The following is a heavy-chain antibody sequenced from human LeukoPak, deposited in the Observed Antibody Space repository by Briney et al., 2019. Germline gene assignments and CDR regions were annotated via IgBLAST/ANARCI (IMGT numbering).Heavy chain of an antibody. CDR1: GGSISSSSYY. CDR2: IYYSGST. D-gene: IGHD2-21*02. Sequence: SETLSLTCTVSGGSISSSSYYWGWIRQPPGKGLEWIGSIYYSGSTYYNPSLKSRVTISVDTSKNQSSLKLSSVTAADTAAYYCARLTEIPSVILNRRYCGGDCSPASYFDYWGQGTLVTVSS. CDR3: ARLTEIPSVILNRRYCGGDCSPASYFDY. J-gene: IGHJ4*02. V-gene: IGHV4-39*01.